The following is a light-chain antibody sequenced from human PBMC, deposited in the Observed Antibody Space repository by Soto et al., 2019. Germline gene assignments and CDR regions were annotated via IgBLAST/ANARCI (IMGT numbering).Light chain of an antibody. CDR3: AAWDASLGGFYV. Sequence: QSVLTQPPSASGTPGRRVTISCSGSSSNIGSNTVNWYQQLPGTAPKLLIYSNNQRPSGVPDRFSASKAGASASLAISGLQSGDEGDYYCAAWDASLGGFYVFGSGTKLTVL. J-gene: IGLJ1*01. V-gene: IGLV1-44*01. CDR1: SSNIGSNT. CDR2: SNN.